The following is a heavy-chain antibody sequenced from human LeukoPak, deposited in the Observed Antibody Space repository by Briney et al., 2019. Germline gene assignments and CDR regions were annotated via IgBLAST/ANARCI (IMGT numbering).Heavy chain of an antibody. CDR1: GGSVSGFY. CDR2: IYYSGST. V-gene: IGHV4-59*02. D-gene: IGHD3-3*01. CDR3: ARAPRHGTMEWLGPGWFDP. Sequence: PSETLSLTCTVSGGSVSGFYCSWIRQPPGKGLEWIGYIYYSGSTNYNPSLKSRVTISVDTSKNQFSLKLTSVTAADTAVYYCARAPRHGTMEWLGPGWFDPWGQGALVTVSS. J-gene: IGHJ5*02.